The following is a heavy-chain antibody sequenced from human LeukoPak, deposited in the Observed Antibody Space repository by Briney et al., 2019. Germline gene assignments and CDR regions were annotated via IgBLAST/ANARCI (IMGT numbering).Heavy chain of an antibody. CDR2: ISGSGGSS. CDR3: AKAPIVATISGYNWFDP. Sequence: GGSLRLSCAASGFTFSSYAMNWVRQAPGKGLEWVSVISGSGGSSFYADSVKGRFTISRDNSKNTLYLQMNSLRAEDTAVYYCAKAPIVATISGYNWFDPWGQGTLVTVSS. V-gene: IGHV3-23*01. D-gene: IGHD5-12*01. J-gene: IGHJ5*02. CDR1: GFTFSSYA.